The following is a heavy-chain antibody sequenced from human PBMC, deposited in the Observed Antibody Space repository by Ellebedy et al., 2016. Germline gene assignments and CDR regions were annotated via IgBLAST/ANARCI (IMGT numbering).Heavy chain of an antibody. CDR3: ARGVKGSGSYNIYYYYGMDV. Sequence: SETLSLTCTVSGGSVSSGSYYWSWIRQPPGKGLEWIGYIYYSGSTNYNPSLKSRVTISVDTSKNQFSLKLSSVTAADTAVYYCARGVKGSGSYNIYYYYGMDVWGQGTTVTVSS. V-gene: IGHV4-61*01. CDR2: IYYSGST. D-gene: IGHD3-10*01. CDR1: GGSVSSGSYY. J-gene: IGHJ6*02.